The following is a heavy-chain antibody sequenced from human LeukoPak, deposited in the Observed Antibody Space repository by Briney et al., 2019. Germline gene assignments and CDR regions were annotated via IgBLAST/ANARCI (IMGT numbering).Heavy chain of an antibody. CDR1: GYTFTSYY. D-gene: IGHD1-26*01. J-gene: IGHJ5*02. Sequence: ASVKVSFKASGYTFTSYYMHWVRQAPGRGLEWMGLINPSGSSTSYAQKFQGRLSLTRDMSTSTDYMELSSLRSEDTAVYYCARDNSVGDTAWWFDPWGQGTLVTVSS. CDR2: INPSGSST. CDR3: ARDNSVGDTAWWFDP. V-gene: IGHV1-46*01.